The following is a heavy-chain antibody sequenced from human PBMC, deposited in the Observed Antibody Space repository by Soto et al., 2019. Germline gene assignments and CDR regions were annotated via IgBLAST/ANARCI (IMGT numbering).Heavy chain of an antibody. CDR2: IDPRTGTSGTS. J-gene: IGHJ4*02. CDR3: ARLSRITFIVD. CDR1: GYTFAHYY. V-gene: IGHV1-46*04. Sequence: QVQLVQSGAEVKSPGTSVTLSCQTSGYTFAHYYIHWVRQAPGQGLEYMGIIDPRTGTSGTSTSPQSVQGRLSITSDASTSTVYMELNNLRSEDTAIYYCARLSRITFIVDWGQGTLFTVSS. D-gene: IGHD3-16*02.